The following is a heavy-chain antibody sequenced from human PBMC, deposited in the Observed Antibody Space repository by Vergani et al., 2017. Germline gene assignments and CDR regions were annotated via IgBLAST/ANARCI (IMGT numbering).Heavy chain of an antibody. CDR2: INPNSGGT. CDR1: GYTFTGYY. CDR3: ARVLQLWDTGDDYYGMDV. J-gene: IGHJ6*02. V-gene: IGHV1-2*02. D-gene: IGHD5-18*01. Sequence: QVQLVQSGAEVKKPGASVKVSCKASGYTFTGYYMHWVRQAPGQGLEWMGWINPNSGGTNYAQKFQGRVTMTRDTSISTAYMGLSRLRSDDTAVYYCARVLQLWDTGDDYYGMDVGGQGTTVSVSS.